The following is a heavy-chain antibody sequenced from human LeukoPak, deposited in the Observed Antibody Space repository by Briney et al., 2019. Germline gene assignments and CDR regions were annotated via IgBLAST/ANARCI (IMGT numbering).Heavy chain of an antibody. CDR3: ARTPGYSFYFDY. D-gene: IGHD5-18*01. Sequence: GESRNISCKGSGYNFASYWIGWVRQMPGKGLEWMGIIYPGDSDTRSSPSFQGQVTMSVAKSVNTAYLQWSSLKASDTAMYYCARTPGYSFYFDYWGLGTPVTVSS. V-gene: IGHV5-51*01. J-gene: IGHJ4*02. CDR1: GYNFASYW. CDR2: IYPGDSDT.